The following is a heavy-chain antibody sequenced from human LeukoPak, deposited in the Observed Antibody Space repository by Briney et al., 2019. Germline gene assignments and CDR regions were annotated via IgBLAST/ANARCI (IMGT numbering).Heavy chain of an antibody. D-gene: IGHD3-22*01. J-gene: IGHJ4*02. CDR1: GGSISSSSYY. CDR2: IYYSGST. V-gene: IGHV4-39*07. Sequence: SETLSLTCTVSGGSISSSSYYWGWIRQPPGKGLEWIGSIYYSGSTYYNPSLKSRVTISVDTSKNQFSLKLSSVTAADTAVYYCARVVYYYDSSGYYPDYWGQGTLVTVSS. CDR3: ARVVYYYDSSGYYPDY.